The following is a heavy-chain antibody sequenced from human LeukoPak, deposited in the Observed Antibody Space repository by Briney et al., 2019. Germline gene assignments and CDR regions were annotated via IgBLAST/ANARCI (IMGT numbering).Heavy chain of an antibody. CDR3: AKARTIRVAAAGPSFDY. Sequence: GGSLRLSCTTSGFTFSSSAMSWVRQAPGKGLEWVSDINSSGGRAYYADSVRGRFTISRDNSKNTLYLQMNSLRAEDTAVYYCAKARTIRVAAAGPSFDYWGQGTLVTVSS. V-gene: IGHV3-23*01. D-gene: IGHD6-13*01. J-gene: IGHJ4*02. CDR1: GFTFSSSA. CDR2: INSSGGRA.